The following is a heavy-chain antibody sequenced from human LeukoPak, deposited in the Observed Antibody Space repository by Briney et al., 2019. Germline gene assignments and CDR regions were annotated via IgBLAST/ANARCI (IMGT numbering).Heavy chain of an antibody. D-gene: IGHD3-9*01. V-gene: IGHV1-46*01. Sequence: ASVKVSCKASGYTFTSYYMHWVRQAPGQGLEWMGIINPSGGSTSYAQKFQGRVTMTRDTSTSTVYMELSSLRSEDTAVYYCARAQYHDILTGYYAYYYGMDVWGQGTTVTVSS. CDR3: ARAQYHDILTGYYAYYYGMDV. J-gene: IGHJ6*02. CDR1: GYTFTSYY. CDR2: INPSGGST.